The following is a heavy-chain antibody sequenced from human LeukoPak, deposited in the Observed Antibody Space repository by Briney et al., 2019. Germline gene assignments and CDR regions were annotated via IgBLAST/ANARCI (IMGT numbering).Heavy chain of an antibody. CDR1: GGSISSGDYY. Sequence: PSETLSLTCTVSGGSISSGDYYWSWIRQPPGKGLEWIGYIYYSGSTYYNPSLKSRLTMSIDTSKNQFSLRLSSVTAADTAVYYCAREDPLVAARGLDYWGQGTLVTVSS. CDR2: IYYSGST. CDR3: AREDPLVAARGLDY. V-gene: IGHV4-30-4*01. J-gene: IGHJ4*02. D-gene: IGHD2-15*01.